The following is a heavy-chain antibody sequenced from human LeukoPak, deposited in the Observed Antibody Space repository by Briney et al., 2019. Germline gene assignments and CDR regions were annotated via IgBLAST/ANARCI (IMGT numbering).Heavy chain of an antibody. D-gene: IGHD1-7*01. CDR1: GYSFGTYG. CDR3: ARGRLTGTSGDGFDF. V-gene: IGHV1-18*01. J-gene: IGHJ3*01. CDR2: IDVYNGNT. Sequence: ASVSVSCKASGYSFGTYGIHWVRQAPGQGLEWMGWIDVYNGNTNYAQNLQGRVTMTTDTSTSTAYVELRSLRSDDTAVYYCARGRLTGTSGDGFDFWGQGTRVTVSS.